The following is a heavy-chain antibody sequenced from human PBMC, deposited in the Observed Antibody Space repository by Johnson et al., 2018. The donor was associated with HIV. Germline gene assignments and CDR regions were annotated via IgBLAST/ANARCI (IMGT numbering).Heavy chain of an antibody. V-gene: IGHV3-30*04. Sequence: VQLVESGGGVVQPGRSLRLSCAASGFTFSSYAMHWVRQAPGKGLEWVAVISYDGSNKYYADSVKGRFTISRDNSKNTLYLQMNSLRAEDTAVYYCARAGIVFDIWGQGTMVTVSS. CDR3: ARAGIVFDI. CDR1: GFTFSSYA. J-gene: IGHJ3*02. CDR2: ISYDGSNK. D-gene: IGHD2-15*01.